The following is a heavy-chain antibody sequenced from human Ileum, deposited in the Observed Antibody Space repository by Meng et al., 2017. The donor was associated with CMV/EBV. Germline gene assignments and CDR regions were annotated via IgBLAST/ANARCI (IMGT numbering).Heavy chain of an antibody. V-gene: IGHV4-61*03. CDR1: GGSVSSGSNY. D-gene: IGHD3-9*01. J-gene: IGHJ4*02. CDR2: IYYSGST. CDR3: ARVNYDILTSYQFDY. Sequence: SETLSLTCTVSGGSVSSGSNYWSWIRQPPGKGLEWIGYIYYSGSTKYNPSLKSRITMSVDTSKNHFSLKLSSVTAADTAVYYCARVNYDILTSYQFDYWGQGTLVTVSS.